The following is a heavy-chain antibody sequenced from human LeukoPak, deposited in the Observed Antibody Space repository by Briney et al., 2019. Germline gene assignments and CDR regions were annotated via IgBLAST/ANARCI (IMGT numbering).Heavy chain of an antibody. D-gene: IGHD3-3*01. CDR3: ARGEGPVFWSGYSDY. V-gene: IGHV1-8*01. CDR1: GYTFTSHD. CDR2: MNPNSGNT. Sequence: GASVKVSCKASGYTFTSHDINWVRQATGQGLEWMGWMNPNSGNTGYAQKFQGRVTITRNTPISTAYMELSSLRSEDTAVYYCARGEGPVFWSGYSDYWGQGTLVTVSS. J-gene: IGHJ4*02.